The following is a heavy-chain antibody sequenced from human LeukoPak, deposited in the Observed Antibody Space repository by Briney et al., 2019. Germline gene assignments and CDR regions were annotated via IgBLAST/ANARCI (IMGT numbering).Heavy chain of an antibody. V-gene: IGHV3-7*01. D-gene: IGHD3-3*01. CDR2: IKQDGSEK. CDR3: ARERWSLYSNDYYYYGLDV. J-gene: IGHJ6*02. Sequence: GGSLRLSCAASGFIFSNYYMNWVRQAPGKGLEWVAHIKQDGSEKNYVDSVKGRFTISRDNAKNSLYLQMNSLRAEDTAVYYCARERWSLYSNDYYYYGLDVWGQGTTVTVPS. CDR1: GFIFSNYY.